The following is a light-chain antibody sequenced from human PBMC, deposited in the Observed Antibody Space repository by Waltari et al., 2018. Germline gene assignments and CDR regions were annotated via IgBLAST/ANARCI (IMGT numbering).Light chain of an antibody. J-gene: IGLJ2*01. CDR1: TSDIGAYAL. CDR2: EVK. Sequence: HSALTQPASVSGSPGQSISISCAGTTSDIGAYALFSWYQKYPGKAPKLIIYEVKNRPSDISPRFSASKSGDTASLTISGLQAEDEAEYYCASYVNSFALVFGGGTKVSVL. CDR3: ASYVNSFALV. V-gene: IGLV2-14*01.